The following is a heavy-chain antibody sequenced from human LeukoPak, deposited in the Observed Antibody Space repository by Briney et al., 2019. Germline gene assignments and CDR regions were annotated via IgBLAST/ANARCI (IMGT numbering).Heavy chain of an antibody. CDR1: GFNFDDYA. Sequence: GGSLRLSCAVSGFNFDDYAMHWVRQAPGRGLEWVSGINWKAGNGIYADSVKGRFTISRDNAKNSLYLQMSSLRAEDTALYYCTRRAARWQFDLWGRGTLLTVSS. J-gene: IGHJ2*01. CDR2: INWKAGNG. CDR3: TRRAARWQFDL. D-gene: IGHD5-24*01. V-gene: IGHV3-9*01.